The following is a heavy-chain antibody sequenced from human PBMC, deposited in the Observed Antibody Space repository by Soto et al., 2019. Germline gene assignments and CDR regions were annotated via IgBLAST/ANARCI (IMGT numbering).Heavy chain of an antibody. D-gene: IGHD5-18*01. CDR2: INPSNGGT. J-gene: IGHJ4*02. CDR3: ARRRGGTAMVFDY. Sequence: ASVKVSCKASGYTFSGFYMHWVRQAPGQGLEWMGWINPSNGGTKYAEKFQGRVTISVDTSKNQFSLKLNSVTAADTAAYYCARRRGGTAMVFDYWGQGTLVTVSS. V-gene: IGHV1-2*02. CDR1: GYTFSGFY.